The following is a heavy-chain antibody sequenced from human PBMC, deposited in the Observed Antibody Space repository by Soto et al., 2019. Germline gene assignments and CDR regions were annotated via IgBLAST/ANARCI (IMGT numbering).Heavy chain of an antibody. V-gene: IGHV4-39*01. Sequence: SETLSLTCTVSGGSISSSSYYWGWIRQPPGKGLEWIGSIYYSGSTYYNPSLKSRVTISVDTSKNQFSLKLSSVTAADTAVYYCARHYKDIVVVPAAKNTFDYWGQGTLVTVSS. J-gene: IGHJ4*02. D-gene: IGHD2-2*01. CDR1: GGSISSSSYY. CDR3: ARHYKDIVVVPAAKNTFDY. CDR2: IYYSGST.